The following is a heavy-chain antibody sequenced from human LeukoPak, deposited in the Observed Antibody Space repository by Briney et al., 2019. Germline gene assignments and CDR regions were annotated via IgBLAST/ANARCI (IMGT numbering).Heavy chain of an antibody. CDR2: IYYSGST. Sequence: SETLSLTCTVSGGSISSYYWSGIRQPPGKGLEWIGYIYYSGSTNYNPSLKSRVTISVDTSKNQFSLKLSSVTAADTAVYYCASSAGSRLGELSLYVYWGQGTLVTVSS. J-gene: IGHJ4*02. CDR3: ASSAGSRLGELSLYVY. D-gene: IGHD3-16*02. V-gene: IGHV4-59*01. CDR1: GGSISSYY.